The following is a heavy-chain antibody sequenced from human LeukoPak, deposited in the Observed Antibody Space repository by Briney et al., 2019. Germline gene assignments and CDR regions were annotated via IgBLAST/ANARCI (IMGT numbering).Heavy chain of an antibody. V-gene: IGHV4-34*09. CDR1: GGSFSGYY. CDR2: IYYSGST. Sequence: PSETLSLTCAVYGGSFSGYYWSWIRQPPGKGLEWIGYIYYSGSTYYNPSLKSRVTISVDTSKNQFSLKLSSATAADTAVYYCARDFYVESLSNYYDSSGYYYVAFDIWGQGTMVTVSS. D-gene: IGHD3-22*01. J-gene: IGHJ3*02. CDR3: ARDFYVESLSNYYDSSGYYYVAFDI.